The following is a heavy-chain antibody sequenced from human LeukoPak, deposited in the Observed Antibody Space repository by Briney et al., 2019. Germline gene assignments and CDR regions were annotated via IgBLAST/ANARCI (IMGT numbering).Heavy chain of an antibody. V-gene: IGHV1-69*05. J-gene: IGHJ5*02. Sequence: SVKVSFKASGGTFSSYAISWVRQAPGQGLEWMGGIIPIFGTANYAQKFQGRVTITTDESTSTAYMELSSLRSEDTAVYYCARGRIAAAGTRQGRWFDPWGQGTLVTASS. CDR1: GGTFSSYA. CDR2: IIPIFGTA. D-gene: IGHD6-13*01. CDR3: ARGRIAAAGTRQGRWFDP.